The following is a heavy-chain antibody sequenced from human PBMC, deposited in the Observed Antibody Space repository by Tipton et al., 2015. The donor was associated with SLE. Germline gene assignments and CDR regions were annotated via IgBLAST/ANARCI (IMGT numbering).Heavy chain of an antibody. Sequence: TLSLTCTVSGGSISSYYWSWIRQPPGKGLEWIGYIYYSGSTNYNPSLKSRVIISVDTSKNQFFLEVTSVTAADTAMYYCVRDSGAYGGNPEAFDIWGQGTMVTVSS. CDR3: VRDSGAYGGNPEAFDI. V-gene: IGHV4-59*01. CDR2: IYYSGST. J-gene: IGHJ3*02. CDR1: GGSISSYY. D-gene: IGHD4-23*01.